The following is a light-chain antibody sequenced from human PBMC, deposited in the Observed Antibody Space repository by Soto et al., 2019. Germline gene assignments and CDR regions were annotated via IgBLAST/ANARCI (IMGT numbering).Light chain of an antibody. CDR2: EVS. CDR1: SSDVGGYDY. J-gene: IGLJ1*01. CDR3: SSYASGFPYV. V-gene: IGLV2-14*01. Sequence: QSVLTQPASVSGSPGQSITISCTGTSSDVGGYDYVSWYQQYPGKAPKLLIYEVSDRPSGTSYRFSGSKSGNTASLTISGLQAEDEADYYCSSYASGFPYVFGTGTKVTVL.